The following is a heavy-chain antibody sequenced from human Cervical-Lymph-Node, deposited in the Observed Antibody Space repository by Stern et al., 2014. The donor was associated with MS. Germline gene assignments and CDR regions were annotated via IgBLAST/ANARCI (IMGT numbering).Heavy chain of an antibody. D-gene: IGHD5-18*01. Sequence: VQLVDSGAEVKKPGASVKVSCTASGYTFTDYAISWVRQAPGQGLEWMAWISAYNGDTKFAQEVQGRISLATDTATSTAYMELRSLRSDDTAVYYCAVLSVDADFDYWGQGTLVTVSS. CDR2: ISAYNGDT. CDR1: GYTFTDYA. CDR3: AVLSVDADFDY. V-gene: IGHV1-18*01. J-gene: IGHJ4*02.